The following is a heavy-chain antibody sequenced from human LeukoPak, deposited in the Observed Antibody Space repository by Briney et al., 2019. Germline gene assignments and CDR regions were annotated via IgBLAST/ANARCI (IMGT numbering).Heavy chain of an antibody. CDR2: FYYSGST. J-gene: IGHJ4*02. D-gene: IGHD6-13*01. CDR3: ARPGIAAAGGGYFDY. CDR1: GGSFSTYY. Sequence: SETLSLTCTVTGGSFSTYYWSWIRQPPGKGLEWIGHFYYSGSTNYNPSLKSRVTISVDTSKNQFPLKLSSVTAADTAVYYCARPGIAAAGGGYFDYWGQGTLVTVSS. V-gene: IGHV4-59*08.